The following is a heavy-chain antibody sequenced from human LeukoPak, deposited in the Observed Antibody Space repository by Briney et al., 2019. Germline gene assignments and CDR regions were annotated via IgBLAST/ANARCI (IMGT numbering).Heavy chain of an antibody. CDR1: GYTLTELS. V-gene: IGHV1-24*01. Sequence: GASVKVSCKVSGYTLTELSMHWVRQAPGKGLEWMGGFDPEDGETIYAQKFQGRVTISADKSTSTAYMELSSLRSEDTAVYYCARQLNWNSRALDYWGQGTLVTVSS. D-gene: IGHD1-7*01. CDR2: FDPEDGET. J-gene: IGHJ4*02. CDR3: ARQLNWNSRALDY.